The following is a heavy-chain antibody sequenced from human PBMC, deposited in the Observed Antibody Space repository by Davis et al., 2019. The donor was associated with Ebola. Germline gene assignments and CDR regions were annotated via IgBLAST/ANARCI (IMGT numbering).Heavy chain of an antibody. Sequence: GESLKISCAASGFTFSSYSMNCVRQAPGTGLEWVSYISSSSSTIYYADSVKGRFTISRDNAKNSLYLQMNSLRDEDTAVYYCARDWPSTYYYDRPTLALWGKGTMVTVSS. CDR3: ARDWPSTYYYDRPTLAL. J-gene: IGHJ3*01. CDR1: GFTFSSYS. CDR2: ISSSSSTI. D-gene: IGHD3-22*01. V-gene: IGHV3-48*02.